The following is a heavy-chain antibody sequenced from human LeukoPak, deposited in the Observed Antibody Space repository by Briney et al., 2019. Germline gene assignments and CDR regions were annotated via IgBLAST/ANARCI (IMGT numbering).Heavy chain of an antibody. CDR1: GFAPKSYS. J-gene: IGHJ5*01. V-gene: IGHV3-21*01. D-gene: IGHD2-8*02. CDR2: ISSTSAYI. Sequence: GGSLRLSCAGSGFAPKSYSLSWVRQAPGKGREWVSSISSTSAYIYYADSVKGRFTISRDNVDNVVYLQMNSLGAEDTAVYYCARVAVSGPTGWFDSWGQGTLVIVSS. CDR3: ARVAVSGPTGWFDS.